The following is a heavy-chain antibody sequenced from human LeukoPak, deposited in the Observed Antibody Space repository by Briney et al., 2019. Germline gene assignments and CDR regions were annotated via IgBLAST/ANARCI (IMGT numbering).Heavy chain of an antibody. V-gene: IGHV3-74*01. CDR2: INGDGSST. D-gene: IGHD2-15*01. Sequence: GGSLTLSCAASGFTFSSHWMHWVRQAPGKGLVWVSRINGDGSSTTYADSVKGRFTISRDNAKNTLYLQMNSLRAEDTAVYYCARRYCSGGCCYCDYWGQGTLVTVSS. CDR3: ARRYCSGGCCYCDY. J-gene: IGHJ4*02. CDR1: GFTFSSHW.